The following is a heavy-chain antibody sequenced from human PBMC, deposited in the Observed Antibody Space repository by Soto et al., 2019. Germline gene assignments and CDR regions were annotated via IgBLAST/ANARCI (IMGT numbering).Heavy chain of an antibody. CDR3: ATAPPFGR. V-gene: IGHV4-30-2*01. Sequence: QLQLQESGSGLVKPSQTLSLTCAVSGGSISSGGYSWSWIRQPPGKGLEWIGYIYHSGSTYYNPALKSRATLSVDRSNHQSSLKLSAVTAADTALYSSATAPPFGRWCQGPLVTVSS. CDR1: GGSISSGGYS. J-gene: IGHJ4*02. CDR2: IYHSGST. D-gene: IGHD3-3*01.